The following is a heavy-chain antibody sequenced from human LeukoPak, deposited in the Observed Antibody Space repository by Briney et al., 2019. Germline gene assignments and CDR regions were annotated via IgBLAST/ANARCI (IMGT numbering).Heavy chain of an antibody. V-gene: IGHV3-66*02. Sequence: GGSLRLSCAASGFTVSSNHMSWVRQAPGKGLEWVSVIYSGGSTYYADSVKGRFTISRDNSKNTLYLQMNSLRAEDTAVYYCARDVESSSPLPLGYWGQGTLVTVSS. J-gene: IGHJ4*02. CDR3: ARDVESSSPLPLGY. CDR2: IYSGGST. D-gene: IGHD6-6*01. CDR1: GFTVSSNH.